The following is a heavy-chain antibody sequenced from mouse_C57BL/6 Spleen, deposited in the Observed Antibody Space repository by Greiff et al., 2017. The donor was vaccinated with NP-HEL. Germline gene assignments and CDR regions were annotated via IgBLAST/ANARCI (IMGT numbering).Heavy chain of an antibody. Sequence: VQLQQSGPELVKPGASVKISCKASGYAFSSSWMNWVKQRPGKGLEWIGRIYPGDGDTNYNGKFKGKATLTADKSSSTAYMQLSRLTSEDSAVYVCAREGAYYSNYFDDWGQGTTLTVSS. D-gene: IGHD2-5*01. J-gene: IGHJ2*01. CDR3: AREGAYYSNYFDD. CDR1: GYAFSSSW. V-gene: IGHV1-82*01. CDR2: IYPGDGDT.